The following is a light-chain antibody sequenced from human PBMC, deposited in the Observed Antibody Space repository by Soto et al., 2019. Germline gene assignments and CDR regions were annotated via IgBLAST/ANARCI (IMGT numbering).Light chain of an antibody. CDR2: GNS. Sequence: QSVLTQPPSVSGAPGQRVTMSCTGSSSNSGAGYDVHWYQQLPGTAPKLLIYGNSNRPSGVPDRFSGSKSGTSASLAITGLRAEDEADYYCQSYDSSLSGWVFGGGTKLTVL. V-gene: IGLV1-40*01. J-gene: IGLJ3*02. CDR3: QSYDSSLSGWV. CDR1: SSNSGAGYD.